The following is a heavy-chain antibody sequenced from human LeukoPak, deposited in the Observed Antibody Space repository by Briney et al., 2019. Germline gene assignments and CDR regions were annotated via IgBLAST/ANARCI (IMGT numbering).Heavy chain of an antibody. D-gene: IGHD2-2*02. CDR2: IYHNGTR. J-gene: IGHJ6*02. Sequence: SGTLSLTCAVSVGSISSGNWWSWVRQSPGKGLERIGEIYHNGTRNYNPSLKSRVTISADTFKNHFSLKLTSVTAADTAVYYCATAPILRGEGGEHYKYGMDVWGQGTTVIVSS. CDR3: ATAPILRGEGGEHYKYGMDV. V-gene: IGHV4-4*02. CDR1: VGSISSGNW.